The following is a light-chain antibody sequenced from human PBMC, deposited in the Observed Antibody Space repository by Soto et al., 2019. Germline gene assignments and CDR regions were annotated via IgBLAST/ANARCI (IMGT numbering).Light chain of an antibody. Sequence: DIVLTQSPDSLAVSLGERATIDCKSSQSVLYTSNNKNYLAWYQQKPGQPPKLLIYWASTRESGVPDRFIGSGSGTDFALTISSLQAEDVAVYYCQQYYTSPPTFAQGTKLEIK. J-gene: IGKJ2*01. V-gene: IGKV4-1*01. CDR1: QSVLYTSNNKNY. CDR2: WAS. CDR3: QQYYTSPPT.